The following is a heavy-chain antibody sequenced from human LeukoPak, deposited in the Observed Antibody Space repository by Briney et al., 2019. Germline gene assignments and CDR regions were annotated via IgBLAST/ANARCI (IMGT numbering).Heavy chain of an antibody. Sequence: ASVKVSCKASGYTFTSYGISWVRQAPGQGLEWMGRISAFNGKANYAQKLQGRVTMTTDTSTGTAYMELSSLRSDGTAVYYCARTSRQQQLNWFDPWGQGTLVTVSS. J-gene: IGHJ5*02. CDR3: ARTSRQQQLNWFDP. D-gene: IGHD6-13*01. V-gene: IGHV1-18*01. CDR1: GYTFTSYG. CDR2: ISAFNGKA.